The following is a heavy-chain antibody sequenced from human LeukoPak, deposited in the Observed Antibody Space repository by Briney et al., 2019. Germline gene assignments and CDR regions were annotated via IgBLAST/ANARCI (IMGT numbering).Heavy chain of an antibody. J-gene: IGHJ4*02. Sequence: GGSLKLSCAASGFPFAGYWISWVRKAPGKGLEWVANIKQDASEEYYVDSVKGRFTISRDNAKNSLYLQMNSLRAEDTAVYYCVRDRGRASVDYWGQGTLVTVSS. CDR1: GFPFAGYW. CDR3: VRDRGRASVDY. V-gene: IGHV3-7*01. CDR2: IKQDASEE. D-gene: IGHD1-26*01.